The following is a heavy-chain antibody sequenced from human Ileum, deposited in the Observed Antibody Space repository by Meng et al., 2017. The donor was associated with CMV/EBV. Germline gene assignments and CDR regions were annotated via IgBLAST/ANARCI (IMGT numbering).Heavy chain of an antibody. D-gene: IGHD3-16*01. J-gene: IGHJ4*02. CDR2: IRTKPNNYAT. CDR1: GFTFRVSH. V-gene: IGHV3-73*01. Sequence: CAASGFTFRVSHIHWVRQASGKGLEWLGRIRTKPNNYATAYVASVTGRFTISRDDSKNTAYLQMNSLKTEDTAVYYCARFEWRPSMIDWGQGILVTVSS. CDR3: ARFEWRPSMID.